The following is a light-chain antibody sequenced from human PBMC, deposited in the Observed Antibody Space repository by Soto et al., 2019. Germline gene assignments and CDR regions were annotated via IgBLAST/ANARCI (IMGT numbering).Light chain of an antibody. CDR2: AAS. J-gene: IGKJ2*01. Sequence: AIRMTQSPSSFSASTGDRVTITCRASQGISSCLAWYQQKPGKAPKLLIYAASTLQSGVPSRFSGSGSGTDFTLTISCLQSEDFATYYCQQYYSYLYTFGQGTKLEIK. V-gene: IGKV1-8*01. CDR1: QGISSC. CDR3: QQYYSYLYT.